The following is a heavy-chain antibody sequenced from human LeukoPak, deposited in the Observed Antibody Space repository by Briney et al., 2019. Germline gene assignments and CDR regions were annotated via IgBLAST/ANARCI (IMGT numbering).Heavy chain of an antibody. J-gene: IGHJ4*02. CDR3: ARGRDWNYQGYFDY. CDR1: GDSVGSSKYF. Sequence: SETLSLTCSVSGDSVGSSKYFWGWIRQPPGKGLEWIGSIYYRPTTFYNASLRSRVTIYLDTSKTQFSLILNSVTAADTATYYCARGRDWNYQGYFDYWGPGSQVTVSS. D-gene: IGHD1-7*01. CDR2: IYYRPTT. V-gene: IGHV4-39*07.